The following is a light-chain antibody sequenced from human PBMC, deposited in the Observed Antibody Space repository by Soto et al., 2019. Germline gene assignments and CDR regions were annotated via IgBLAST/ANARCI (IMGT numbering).Light chain of an antibody. J-gene: IGLJ1*01. V-gene: IGLV2-14*03. CDR1: SSDVGGYIY. Sequence: QSALTQPASVSGSPGQSITISCTGTSSDVGGYIYVSWYQQHPGKAPKPMIYDVNNRPSGVSNRFSGSKSGNTASLTISGLQTEDEADYYCVSYTTSTSYVFGSGTKLTVL. CDR2: DVN. CDR3: VSYTTSTSYV.